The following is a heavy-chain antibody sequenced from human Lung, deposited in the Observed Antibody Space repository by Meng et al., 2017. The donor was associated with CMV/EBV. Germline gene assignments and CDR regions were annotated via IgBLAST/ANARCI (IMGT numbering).Heavy chain of an antibody. CDR3: ATSSLRGRITIFGGVFPPDS. Sequence: GESXKISXVVSGFTLNNNAMNWVRQARGRGLERGSTNVGSGRTTYDADSVKGRFTITRDSSKNTLYLEMNSLRAEETAVYYCATSSLRGRITIFGGVFPPDSWGQGXLVTVSS. J-gene: IGHJ4*02. D-gene: IGHD3-3*01. CDR1: GFTLNNNA. CDR2: NVGSGRTT. V-gene: IGHV3-23*01.